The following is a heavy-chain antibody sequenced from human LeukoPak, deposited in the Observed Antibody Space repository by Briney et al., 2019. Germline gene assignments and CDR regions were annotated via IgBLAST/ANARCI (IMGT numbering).Heavy chain of an antibody. CDR1: GGSISSYY. J-gene: IGHJ4*02. CDR3: ARDTYYYDSSGYPVGYFGY. Sequence: KPSETLSLTCTVSGGSISSYYWSWIRQPPGKGLEWIGYIYYSGSTNYNPSLKSRVTISVDTSKNQFSLRLSSVTAADTAVYYCARDTYYYDSSGYPVGYFGYWGQGTLVTVSS. V-gene: IGHV4-59*01. D-gene: IGHD3-22*01. CDR2: IYYSGST.